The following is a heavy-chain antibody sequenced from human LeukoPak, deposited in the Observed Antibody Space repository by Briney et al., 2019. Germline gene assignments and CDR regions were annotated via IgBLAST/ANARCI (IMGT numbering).Heavy chain of an antibody. CDR1: GGTFSSSA. Sequence: SVKVSCKTSGGTFSSSAITWVRQAPGQGLEWMGRIIPVLNITTYAQKFQGRVTITADTSTSTVYMELSSLRSEETAVYYCAKGQGPTSPPPFRLDLWGQGNTVIVTS. CDR2: IIPVLNIT. J-gene: IGHJ6*01. D-gene: IGHD2-2*01. V-gene: IGHV1-69*04. CDR3: AKGQGPTSPPPFRLDL.